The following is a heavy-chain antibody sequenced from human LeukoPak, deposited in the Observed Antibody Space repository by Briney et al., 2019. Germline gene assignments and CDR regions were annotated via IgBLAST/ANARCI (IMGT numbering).Heavy chain of an antibody. V-gene: IGHV4-34*01. D-gene: IGHD3-10*01. J-gene: IGHJ6*03. CDR3: ARVRSGSYPWYYYYMDV. Sequence: SETLSLTCAVYGGSFSGYYWSWIRQPPGKGLEWIGEINHSGSTNYNPSLKSRVTISVDTSKNQFSLKLSSVTAADTAVYYCARVRSGSYPWYYYYMDVWGKGTTVTISS. CDR2: INHSGST. CDR1: GGSFSGYY.